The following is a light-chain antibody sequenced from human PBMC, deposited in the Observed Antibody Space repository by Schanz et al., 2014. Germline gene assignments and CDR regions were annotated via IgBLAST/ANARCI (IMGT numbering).Light chain of an antibody. J-gene: IGKJ1*01. CDR1: QSIGSN. Sequence: EIVMTQSPATLSVSPGERATLSCRASQSIGSNLAWYQQKPGQAPRLLIYDASNRATGIPARFSGSGSGTDFTLTISRLEPEDFAVFYCQQFGKLPWTFGQGTKVEIK. CDR3: QQFGKLPWT. V-gene: IGKV3D-15*02. CDR2: DAS.